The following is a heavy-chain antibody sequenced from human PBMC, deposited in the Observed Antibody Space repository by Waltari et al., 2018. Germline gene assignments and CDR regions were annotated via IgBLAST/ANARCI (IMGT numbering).Heavy chain of an antibody. CDR1: GFTFSDFG. J-gene: IGHJ3*02. CDR2: ISESGDRT. CDR3: AKDIDAFDI. Sequence: EVQLLESGGDLVQSGGSLRLSCTASGFTFSDFGMSWARQSPGKGLEWVSAISESGDRTYYADSVKGRFTISRDKSNNTLHLHMNSLRAEDTAIYFCAKDIDAFDIWGQGTTVTVSS. V-gene: IGHV3-23*01.